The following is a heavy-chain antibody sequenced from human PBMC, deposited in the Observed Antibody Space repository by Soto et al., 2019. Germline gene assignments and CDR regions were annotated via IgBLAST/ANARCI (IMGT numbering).Heavy chain of an antibody. D-gene: IGHD2-8*01. CDR1: GGTFSSYA. V-gene: IGHV1-69*13. CDR2: IIPIFGTA. J-gene: IGHJ4*02. CDR3: ARNFPETNGHFPDY. Sequence: GASVKVSCKASGGTFSSYAISWVRQAPGQGLEWMGGIIPIFGTANYAQKFQGRVTITADESTSTAYMELSSLRSEDTAVYYCARNFPETNGHFPDYWGQGTLVTVS.